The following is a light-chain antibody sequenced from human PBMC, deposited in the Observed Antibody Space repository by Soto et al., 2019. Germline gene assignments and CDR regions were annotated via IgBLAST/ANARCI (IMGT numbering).Light chain of an antibody. J-gene: IGLJ1*01. V-gene: IGLV2-14*01. CDR1: SSGVGGYNY. CDR2: EVS. Sequence: QSALTQPASVSGSPGQSITISCTGTSSGVGGYNYVSWYQQHPGKAPKLMIYEVSSRPSGVSNRFSGSKSGNTASLTISGLQAEDEADYYCSSYTSSRTRVFGTGTKVTVL. CDR3: SSYTSSRTRV.